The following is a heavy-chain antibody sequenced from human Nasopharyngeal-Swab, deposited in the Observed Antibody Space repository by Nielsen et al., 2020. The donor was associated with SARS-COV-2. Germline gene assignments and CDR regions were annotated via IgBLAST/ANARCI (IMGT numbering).Heavy chain of an antibody. CDR3: ARPSVGEEVGY. Sequence: GESLKISCAASGFTFSSYWMHWVRQAPGKGLVWVSRINSDGSSTSYADSVKGRFTISRDNAKNTLYLQMNSLRAEDTAVHYCARPSVGEEVGYWGQGTLVTVSS. CDR2: INSDGSST. V-gene: IGHV3-74*01. D-gene: IGHD3-10*01. CDR1: GFTFSSYW. J-gene: IGHJ4*02.